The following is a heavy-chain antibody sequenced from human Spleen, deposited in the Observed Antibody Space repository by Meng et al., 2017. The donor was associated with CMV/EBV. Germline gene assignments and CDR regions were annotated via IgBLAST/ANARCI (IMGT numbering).Heavy chain of an antibody. CDR3: ARVFRPLRLSATYYHGLDV. CDR1: GFTFSSHE. D-gene: IGHD4-17*01. Sequence: GESLKISCAASGFTFSSHEINWVRQATGKGLEWVSYISSSGSTISYADSVKGRFTISRDNAKNSLYLQMNSLRVEDTAVYFCARVFRPLRLSATYYHGLDVWGQGTTVTVSS. J-gene: IGHJ6*02. CDR2: ISSSGSTI. V-gene: IGHV3-48*03.